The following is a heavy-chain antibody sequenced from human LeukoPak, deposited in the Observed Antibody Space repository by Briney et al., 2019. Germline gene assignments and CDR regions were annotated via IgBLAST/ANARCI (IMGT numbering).Heavy chain of an antibody. V-gene: IGHV3-23*01. CDR2: ISGSGGST. Sequence: PGGSLRLSCAASGFTFSSYAMSWVRQAPGKGLEWVSAISGSGGSTYYADSAKGRFTISRDNSKNTLYLQMNSLRAEDTAVYYCAKSGYYFRAWYFDYWGQGTLVTVSS. CDR3: AKSGYYFRAWYFDY. J-gene: IGHJ4*02. D-gene: IGHD2/OR15-2a*01. CDR1: GFTFSSYA.